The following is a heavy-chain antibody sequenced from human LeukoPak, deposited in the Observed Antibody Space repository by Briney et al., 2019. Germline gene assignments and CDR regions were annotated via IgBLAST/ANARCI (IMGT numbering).Heavy chain of an antibody. V-gene: IGHV3-30*04. CDR3: ARGVTEDTGVAQFDS. CDR1: GFTFFTYS. J-gene: IGHJ4*02. D-gene: IGHD3-3*01. Sequence: PGRSLRLSCAASGFTFFTYSMHWVRQAPGKGLEWVAVISYDGDKKYYADSVKGRLTISRDNSKNTLYLQMNSLRPDDTAVYYCARGVTEDTGVAQFDSWGQGTMVFVSS. CDR2: ISYDGDKK.